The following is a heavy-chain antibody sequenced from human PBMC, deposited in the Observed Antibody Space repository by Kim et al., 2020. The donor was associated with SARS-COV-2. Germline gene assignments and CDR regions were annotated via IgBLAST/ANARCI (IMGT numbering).Heavy chain of an antibody. V-gene: IGHV1-8*01. CDR1: GYTFTSYD. CDR2: MNPNSGNT. Sequence: ASVKVSCKASGYTFTSYDINWVRQATGQGLEWMGWMNPNSGNTGYAQKFQGRVTMTRNTSISTAYMELSSLRSEDTAVYYCAIVLLKCSGGSCYRPPPFDYWGQGTLVTVSS. CDR3: AIVLLKCSGGSCYRPPPFDY. J-gene: IGHJ4*02. D-gene: IGHD2-15*01.